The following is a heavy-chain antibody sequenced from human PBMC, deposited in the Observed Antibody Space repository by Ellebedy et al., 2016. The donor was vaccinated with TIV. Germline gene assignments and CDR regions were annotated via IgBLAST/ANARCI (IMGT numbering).Heavy chain of an antibody. CDR3: ARGGSSGSSDY. CDR2: ISSDGSNK. V-gene: IGHV3-30*03. Sequence: GESLKISXVASGFTFRSHGIYWVRQAPGKGLEWVAVISSDGSNKYYADSVKGRFTISRDNSKNTLYLQTNSLRTDDMAVYYCARGGSSGSSDYWGQGTLVTVPS. CDR1: GFTFRSHG. J-gene: IGHJ4*02. D-gene: IGHD3-10*01.